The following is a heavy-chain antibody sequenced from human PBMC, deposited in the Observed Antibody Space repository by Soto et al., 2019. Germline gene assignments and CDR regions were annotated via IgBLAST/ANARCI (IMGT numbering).Heavy chain of an antibody. V-gene: IGHV1-18*01. Sequence: QVQLLQSGAEVKKPGASVKVSCKASGYTFTNYGITWVRQAPGQGLEWMGWISAYNGNTHYTQRLQGRVTMTTDTSTSTAYMELRGLRSDDTALYYCAKGRGGSGSLTPRVDFWGQGTLVTVSS. CDR2: ISAYNGNT. J-gene: IGHJ4*02. D-gene: IGHD3-10*01. CDR3: AKGRGGSGSLTPRVDF. CDR1: GYTFTNYG.